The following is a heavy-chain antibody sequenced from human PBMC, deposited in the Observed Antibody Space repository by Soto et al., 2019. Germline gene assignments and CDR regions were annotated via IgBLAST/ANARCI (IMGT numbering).Heavy chain of an antibody. CDR3: AGAVRGTYYYDDCCPRWFDP. CDR1: GFTFRSYS. J-gene: IGHJ5*02. Sequence: GGSLRLSCAASGFTFRSYSMNWVRQAPGKGLEWVSSISSSGSYTYYAESVKGRFTISRDTAKNSLYLQMNSLGAEDTAAYYLAGAVRGTYYYDDCCPRWFDPWGQGTPVTVSS. CDR2: ISSSGSYT. D-gene: IGHD3-22*01. V-gene: IGHV3-21*01.